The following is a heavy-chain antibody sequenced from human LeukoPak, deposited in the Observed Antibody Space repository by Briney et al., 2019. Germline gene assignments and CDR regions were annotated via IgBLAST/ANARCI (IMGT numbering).Heavy chain of an antibody. Sequence: SETLSLTCSVSGDSVSSSSYYWGWIRQPPGKGLEDIGCIYHSGSTFYNPSLESRVTISVDTSDNHFSLKLSSVTAADTAVYYCARLKGYYIDFWGQGTLVTVSS. CDR2: IYHSGST. CDR3: ARLKGYYIDF. V-gene: IGHV4-39*02. CDR1: GDSVSSSSYY. J-gene: IGHJ4*02.